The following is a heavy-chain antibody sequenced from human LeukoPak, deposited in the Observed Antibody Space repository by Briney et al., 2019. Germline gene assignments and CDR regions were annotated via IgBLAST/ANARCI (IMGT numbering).Heavy chain of an antibody. Sequence: GGSLRLSCAASGFIFSNYAMSWVRQAPGKGLEWVSAIGGRDGGTYYADSEKGRFTVSRDDPKNTLYLQMNTLRAEDTAVYYCAKWGDYDILTGYYDSDYWGQGTQVTVSS. CDR3: AKWGDYDILTGYYDSDY. D-gene: IGHD3-9*01. V-gene: IGHV3-23*01. J-gene: IGHJ4*02. CDR2: IGGRDGGT. CDR1: GFIFSNYA.